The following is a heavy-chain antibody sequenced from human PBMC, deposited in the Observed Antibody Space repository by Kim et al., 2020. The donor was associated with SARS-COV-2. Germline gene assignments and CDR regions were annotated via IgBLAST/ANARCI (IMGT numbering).Heavy chain of an antibody. CDR1: GFTVSSNY. D-gene: IGHD6-13*01. CDR3: ARDPPAAGGYYYYGMDV. Sequence: GGSRRLSCAASGFTVSSNYMSWVRQAPGKGLEWVSVIYSGGSTYYADSVKGRSTISRDNSKNTLYLQMNSLRAEDTAVYYCARDPPAAGGYYYYGMDVWGQGTTVTVSS. CDR2: IYSGGST. V-gene: IGHV3-53*01. J-gene: IGHJ6*02.